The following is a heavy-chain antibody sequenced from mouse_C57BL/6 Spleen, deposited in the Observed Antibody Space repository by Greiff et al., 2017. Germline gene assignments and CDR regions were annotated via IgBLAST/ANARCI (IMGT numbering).Heavy chain of an antibody. CDR2: INPNNGGT. CDR3: ARDGYYSFDY. CDR1: GYTFTDYN. Sequence: VQLKQSGPELVKPGASVKMSCKASGYTFTDYNMHWVKQSHGKSLEWIGYINPNNGGTSYNQKFKGKATLTVNKSSSTAYMERRSLTTEDSAVYYCARDGYYSFDYWGQGTTHTVSS. D-gene: IGHD2-3*01. V-gene: IGHV1-22*01. J-gene: IGHJ2*01.